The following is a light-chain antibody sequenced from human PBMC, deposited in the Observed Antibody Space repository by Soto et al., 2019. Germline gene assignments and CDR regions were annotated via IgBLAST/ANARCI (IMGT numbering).Light chain of an antibody. CDR2: DVS. V-gene: IGLV2-11*01. CDR1: SSDVGAYNF. Sequence: QSALTQPRSVSGSPGQSVTISCTGTSSDVGAYNFVSWCQHNPGKAPKLMIFDVSARPSGVPDRFSGSKSANTASLTISGLQTEDEADYYCCSYAGTYIPLFGGGTKLTVL. CDR3: CSYAGTYIPL. J-gene: IGLJ2*01.